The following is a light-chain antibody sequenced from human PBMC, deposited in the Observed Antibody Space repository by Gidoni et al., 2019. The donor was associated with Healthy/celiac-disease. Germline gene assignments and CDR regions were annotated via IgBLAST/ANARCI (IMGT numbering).Light chain of an antibody. CDR3: QQSYSTPYT. Sequence: DIHMIQSPSSLSASVGDRVTITCRASQSISSYLNWYQQKPGKAPKLLIYDASSLQSGVSSRFSGSGSGTDFTLTISSLQPEDFATYYCQQSYSTPYTFGRGTKLEIK. CDR2: DAS. V-gene: IGKV1-39*01. CDR1: QSISSY. J-gene: IGKJ2*01.